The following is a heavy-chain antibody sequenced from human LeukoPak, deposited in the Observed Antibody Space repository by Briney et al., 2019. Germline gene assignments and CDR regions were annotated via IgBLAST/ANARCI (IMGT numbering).Heavy chain of an antibody. CDR2: ISWNSGSI. D-gene: IGHD2-21*01. Sequence: GGPLRLSCAASGFTFDDYAMHWVRQAPGKGLEWVSGISWNSGSIGYADSVKGRFTISRDNAKNSLYLQMNSLRAEDTALYYCAKGSLWFIDYFDYWGQGTLVTVSS. CDR3: AKGSLWFIDYFDY. J-gene: IGHJ4*02. CDR1: GFTFDDYA. V-gene: IGHV3-9*01.